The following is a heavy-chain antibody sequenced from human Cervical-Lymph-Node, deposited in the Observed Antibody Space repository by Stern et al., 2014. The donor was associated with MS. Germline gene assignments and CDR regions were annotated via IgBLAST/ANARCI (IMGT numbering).Heavy chain of an antibody. CDR3: ARGKGPYYSPFDI. D-gene: IGHD3-10*01. CDR1: GGSVSSSSYY. CDR2: IYYNANT. V-gene: IGHV4-61*01. J-gene: IGHJ3*02. Sequence: QVQLQESGPGLAKPAETLSLTCTVSGGSVSSSSYYWSWMPQPPGMELEWIGFIYYNANTNYNSFLTTVVTISLNTSKNQFSLKLSSVTAADTTVYYCARGKGPYYSPFDIWGQGTLVTVSS.